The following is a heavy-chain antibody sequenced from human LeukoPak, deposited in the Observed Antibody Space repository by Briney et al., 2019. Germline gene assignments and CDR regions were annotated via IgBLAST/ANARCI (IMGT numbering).Heavy chain of an antibody. V-gene: IGHV4-4*07. Sequence: PSETLSLTCTVSCGSVSSYYWSWIRQPAGKGLEWIGRIYTSGSTNYNPSLKSRVTISVDKSKNQFSLKLSSVTAADTAVYYCARDIGSTSLHYYYYMDVWGKGTTVTVSS. CDR1: CGSVSSYY. J-gene: IGHJ6*03. CDR3: ARDIGSTSLHYYYYMDV. CDR2: IYTSGST. D-gene: IGHD2-2*01.